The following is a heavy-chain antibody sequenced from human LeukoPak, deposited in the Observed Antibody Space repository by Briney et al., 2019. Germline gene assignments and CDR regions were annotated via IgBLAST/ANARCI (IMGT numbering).Heavy chain of an antibody. V-gene: IGHV4-39*01. CDR3: ARPIQYYDFWSGPTGWFDP. CDR1: GGSISSSSYY. CDR2: IYYSGST. Sequence: SETLSLTCTVSGGSISSSSYYWGWIRQPPGKGLEWIGSIYYSGSTYYNPSLKSRVTISVDTSKNQFSLKLSSVTAVDTAVYYCARPIQYYDFWSGPTGWFDPWGQGTLVTVSS. D-gene: IGHD3-3*01. J-gene: IGHJ5*02.